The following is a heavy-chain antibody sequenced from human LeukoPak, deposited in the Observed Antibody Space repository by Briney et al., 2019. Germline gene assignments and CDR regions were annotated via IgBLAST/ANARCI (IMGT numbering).Heavy chain of an antibody. V-gene: IGHV4-61*08. CDR1: GGSISSGGYY. CDR2: IYHSGST. J-gene: IGHJ5*02. CDR3: ARGAHYDPFPHWFDP. D-gene: IGHD3-3*01. Sequence: PSETLSLTCTVSGGSISSGGYYWSWIRQPPGKGLEWIGYIYHSGSTNYNPSLKSRVTISVDTSKNQFSLKLSSVTAADTAVYYCARGAHYDPFPHWFDPWGQGTLVTASS.